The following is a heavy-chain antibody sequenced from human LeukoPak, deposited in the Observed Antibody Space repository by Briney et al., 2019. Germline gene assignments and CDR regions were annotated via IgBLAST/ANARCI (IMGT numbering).Heavy chain of an antibody. J-gene: IGHJ4*02. D-gene: IGHD5-18*01. V-gene: IGHV3-74*01. CDR2: LNSDGIRT. CDR3: ARAGFYNGYDY. CDR1: GFAVSTYS. Sequence: PGGSLRLSCEGFGFAVSTYSMRWVRQTPGQGLVWVSRLNSDGIRTDYADSVRGRFTISRDNAKNTFYMHMDSLRAEDTAVYYCARAGFYNGYDYWGQGTLVTVSS.